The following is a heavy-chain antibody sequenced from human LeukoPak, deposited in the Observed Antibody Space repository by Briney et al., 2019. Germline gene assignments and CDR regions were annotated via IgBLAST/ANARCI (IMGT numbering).Heavy chain of an antibody. CDR2: INPYSGDT. Sequence: APVKVSCKASGCTFTGYHIHWVRQAPGQGLEWMGRINPYSGDTNFAQKFQGRVTMTRDTSITTAYMDLSSLTPDDTAVYFCARDQGSLTRSWYTGYWGQRTQVTVSS. D-gene: IGHD6-13*01. CDR1: GCTFTGYH. CDR3: ARDQGSLTRSWYTGY. J-gene: IGHJ4*02. V-gene: IGHV1-2*06.